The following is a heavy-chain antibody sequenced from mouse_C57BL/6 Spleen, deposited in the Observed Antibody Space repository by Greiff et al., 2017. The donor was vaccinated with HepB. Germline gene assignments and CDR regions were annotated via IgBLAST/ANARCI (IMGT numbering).Heavy chain of an antibody. CDR2: FYPGSGSI. V-gene: IGHV1-62-2*01. Sequence: VKLVESGAELVKPGASVKLSCKASGYTFTEYTIHWVKQRSGQGLEWIGWFYPGSGSIKYNEKFKDKATLTADKSSSTVYMELSRLTSEDSAVYFCARHEAWSYYFDYWGQGTTLTVSS. CDR3: ARHEAWSYYFDY. J-gene: IGHJ2*01. CDR1: GYTFTEYT.